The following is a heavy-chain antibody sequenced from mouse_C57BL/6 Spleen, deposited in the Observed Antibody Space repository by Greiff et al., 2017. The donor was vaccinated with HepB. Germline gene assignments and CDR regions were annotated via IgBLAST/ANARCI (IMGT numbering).Heavy chain of an antibody. CDR2: IYPGNSDT. Sequence: EVKVVESGTVLARPGASVKMSCKTSGYTFTSYWMHWVKQRPGQGLEWIGAIYPGNSDTSYNQKFKGKAKLTAVTSASTAYMELSSLTNEDSAVYYCTRYTTVVDFDYWGQGTTLTVSS. D-gene: IGHD1-1*01. CDR3: TRYTTVVDFDY. CDR1: GYTFTSYW. J-gene: IGHJ2*01. V-gene: IGHV1-5*01.